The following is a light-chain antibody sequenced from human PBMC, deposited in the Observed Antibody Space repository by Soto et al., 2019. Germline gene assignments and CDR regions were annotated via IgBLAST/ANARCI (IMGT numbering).Light chain of an antibody. V-gene: IGKV1-39*01. CDR3: QHSYSTPYT. Sequence: DIQMTQSPSSLSASVGDRVTITCRASQTITSFLNWYQQKPGKAPKLLIFTASSLHVGVPSRFSGSGSGTYFTLTISSLQPEDFATYYCQHSYSTPYTFGQGTKLEIK. CDR2: TAS. CDR1: QTITSF. J-gene: IGKJ2*01.